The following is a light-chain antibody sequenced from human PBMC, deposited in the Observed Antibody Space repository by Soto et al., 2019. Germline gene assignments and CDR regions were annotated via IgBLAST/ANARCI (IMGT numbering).Light chain of an antibody. CDR3: QQYHSYSS. CDR1: QSIGPW. Sequence: DIQMTQSPSTLSASVGDTVTITCRASQSIGPWLAWYQQKPGRAPKLLIYKASSLESGVPLRFIGSGSGTDFTLTISSLQSVDLATYYCQQYHSYSSFGQGTKVEIK. V-gene: IGKV1-5*03. CDR2: KAS. J-gene: IGKJ1*01.